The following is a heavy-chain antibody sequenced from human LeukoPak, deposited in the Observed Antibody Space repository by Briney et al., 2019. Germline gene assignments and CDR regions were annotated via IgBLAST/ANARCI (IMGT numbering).Heavy chain of an antibody. CDR3: GRSYGNCSGDCPPDY. Sequence: GASVKVSCKASGYTFTSYYMHWVRQAPGQGLEWMGIISPNGDRTNYAQNFQGRLTVTRDTSTSTVYMELNSLRSEDTAVYYCGRSYGNCSGDCPPDYWGQGTLVTVSS. CDR1: GYTFTSYY. V-gene: IGHV1-46*01. CDR2: ISPNGDRT. D-gene: IGHD2-21*02. J-gene: IGHJ4*02.